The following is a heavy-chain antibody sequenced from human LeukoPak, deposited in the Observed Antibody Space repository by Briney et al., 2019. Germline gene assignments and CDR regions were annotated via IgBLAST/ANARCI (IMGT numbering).Heavy chain of an antibody. Sequence: SVKVSCKASGGTFSSYAISWVRQAPGQGLEWMGGIIPIFGTANYAQKFQGRVTITADESTSTAYMELSSLRSEDTAVYYCATDPVGYCSANGCYSVDYWGQGTLVTVSS. CDR3: ATDPVGYCSANGCYSVDY. D-gene: IGHD2-15*01. CDR1: GGTFSSYA. CDR2: IIPIFGTA. J-gene: IGHJ4*02. V-gene: IGHV1-69*13.